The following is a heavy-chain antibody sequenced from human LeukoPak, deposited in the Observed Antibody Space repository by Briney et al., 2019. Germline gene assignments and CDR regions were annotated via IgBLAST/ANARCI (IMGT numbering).Heavy chain of an antibody. CDR1: GGSISSSSYY. CDR3: ARESTSPTRERLHSGWYWGGDD. D-gene: IGHD6-19*01. Sequence: SETLSLTCTVSGGSISSSSYYWGWIRQPPGKGLEWIGSIYYSGSTYYNPSLKSRVTISVDTSKNQFSLKLSSVTAADTAVYYCARESTSPTRERLHSGWYWGGDDWGQGTLVTVSS. V-gene: IGHV4-39*07. CDR2: IYYSGST. J-gene: IGHJ4*02.